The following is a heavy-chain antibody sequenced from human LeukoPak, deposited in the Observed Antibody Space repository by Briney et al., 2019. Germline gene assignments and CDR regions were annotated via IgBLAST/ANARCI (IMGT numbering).Heavy chain of an antibody. J-gene: IGHJ3*02. V-gene: IGHV1-69*04. CDR2: IIPILGIA. D-gene: IGHD6-13*01. CDR3: AVLAAGTMGGGAFDI. CDR1: GGTFSSYA. Sequence: GASVKVSCKASGGTFSSYAISWVRQAPGQGLEWMGRIIPILGIANYAQKFQGRVTITADKSTSTAYMELSSLRSEDTAVYYCAVLAAGTMGGGAFDIWGQGTMVTVSS.